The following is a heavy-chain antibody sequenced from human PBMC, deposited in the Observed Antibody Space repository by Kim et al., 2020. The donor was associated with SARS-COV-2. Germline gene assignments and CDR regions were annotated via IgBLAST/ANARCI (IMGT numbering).Heavy chain of an antibody. D-gene: IGHD1-26*01. CDR2: T. CDR3: AKGVINSGFDY. V-gene: IGHV3-23*05. J-gene: IGHJ4*02. Sequence: TYYSDSRKGRVTTSSDKSKNTLYLHMNSLRVEDTAVYYCAKGVINSGFDYWGQGTQVTVSS.